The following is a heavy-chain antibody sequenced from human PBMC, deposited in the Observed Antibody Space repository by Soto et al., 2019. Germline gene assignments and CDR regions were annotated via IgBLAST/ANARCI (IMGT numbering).Heavy chain of an antibody. J-gene: IGHJ3*02. V-gene: IGHV4-30-2*01. CDR3: ASHRSGHMAFAI. D-gene: IGHD2-15*01. Sequence: QLQLQESGSGLVKPSQTLSLTCAVSGGSISSGGYSWSWIRQPPGKGLEWIGYIYHSGTTYYNSSLKSRVTISVDRSKNQFSLKLTSVTAADTAVYYCASHRSGHMAFAIWGQGTMVTVSS. CDR1: GGSISSGGYS. CDR2: IYHSGTT.